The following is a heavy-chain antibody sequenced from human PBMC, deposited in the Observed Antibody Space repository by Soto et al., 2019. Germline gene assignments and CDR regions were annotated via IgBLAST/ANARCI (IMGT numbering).Heavy chain of an antibody. CDR3: ARDADTAMGEGGMDG. CDR2: IYYSGST. J-gene: IGHJ6*02. CDR1: GGSISSGGYY. D-gene: IGHD5-18*01. Sequence: QVQLQESGPGLVKPSQTLSLTCTVSGGSISSGGYYWSWIRQHPGKGLEWIGYIYYSGSTYYNPSLKRRVTRSVDPSKNQFSLKLSSVTAADTAVYYCARDADTAMGEGGMDGWGQGTTVTVSS. V-gene: IGHV4-31*03.